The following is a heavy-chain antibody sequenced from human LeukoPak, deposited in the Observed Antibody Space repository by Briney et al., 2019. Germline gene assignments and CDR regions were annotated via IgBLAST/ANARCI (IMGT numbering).Heavy chain of an antibody. CDR2: ISSNNGNT. Sequence: ASVKVSCKASGYTFTRYGFSWVRQAPGQGLEWMGWISSNNGNTKYAQKLQGRVTMTADTTTSTAYMELRSLRSDDTAVYYCARSLHYYDNSGLFIQYWGQGTLVTLSS. CDR3: ARSLHYYDNSGLFIQY. V-gene: IGHV1-18*04. D-gene: IGHD3-22*01. CDR1: GYTFTRYG. J-gene: IGHJ1*01.